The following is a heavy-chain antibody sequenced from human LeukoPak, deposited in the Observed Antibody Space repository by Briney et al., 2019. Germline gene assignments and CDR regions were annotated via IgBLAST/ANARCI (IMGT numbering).Heavy chain of an antibody. J-gene: IGHJ4*02. D-gene: IGHD3-16*01. CDR1: GGTFISYA. CDR2: IIPIFGTA. V-gene: IGHV1-69*13. CDR3: SRDSDDYVWGSYDY. Sequence: ASVKVSCKASGGTFISYAISWVRQAPGQGLEWMGGIIPIFGTANYAQKFQGRVTITADESTSTAYMELSSLRSEDTAVYYCSRDSDDYVWGSYDYWGQGTLVTVSS.